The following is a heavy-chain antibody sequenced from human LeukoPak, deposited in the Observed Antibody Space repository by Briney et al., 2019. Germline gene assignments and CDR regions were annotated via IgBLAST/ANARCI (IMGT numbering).Heavy chain of an antibody. D-gene: IGHD5-12*01. J-gene: IGHJ4*02. CDR3: ARDSEYSGYEY. V-gene: IGHV3-64*01. CDR1: GFTFSGYA. Sequence: GGSLRLSCAASGFTFSGYAMHWVRQAPGKGLEYVSAISSNGGSTYYANSVKGRFTISRDNSKNTLYLQMGSLRAEDMAVYYCARDSEYSGYEYWGQGTLVTVSS. CDR2: ISSNGGST.